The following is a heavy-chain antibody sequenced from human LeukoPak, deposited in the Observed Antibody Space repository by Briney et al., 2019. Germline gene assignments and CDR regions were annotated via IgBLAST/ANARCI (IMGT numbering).Heavy chain of an antibody. CDR2: ISSSGSTI. CDR3: AGSLVATFSVY. Sequence: GGSLRLSCAASGFTFSDYYMSWIRQAPGKGLEWVSYISSSGSTIYYADSVKGQFTISRDNAKNSLYLQMNSLRAEDTAVYYCAGSLVATFSVYWGQGTLVTVSS. D-gene: IGHD5-12*01. CDR1: GFTFSDYY. J-gene: IGHJ4*02. V-gene: IGHV3-11*01.